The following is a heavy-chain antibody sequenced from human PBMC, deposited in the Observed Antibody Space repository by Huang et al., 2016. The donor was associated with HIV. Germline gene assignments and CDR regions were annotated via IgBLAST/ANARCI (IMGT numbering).Heavy chain of an antibody. J-gene: IGHJ4*02. Sequence: VQLIESGGGVVQPGKSLRLSCATSGFILSNYGMHWVRQAPGKGVKGLEIISNDGMKKNYADSVRGRFTVGRDNGNNTLFLQMRSLGVDDTAVYYCARGDYYDSSGYHPGYFDYWGQGILVTVSS. CDR2: ISNDGMKK. D-gene: IGHD3-22*01. CDR3: ARGDYYDSSGYHPGYFDY. V-gene: IGHV3-33*04. CDR1: GFILSNYG.